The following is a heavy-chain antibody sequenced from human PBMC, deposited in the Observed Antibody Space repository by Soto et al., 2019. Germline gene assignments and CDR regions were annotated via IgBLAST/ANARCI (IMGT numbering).Heavy chain of an antibody. V-gene: IGHV1-18*01. Sequence: QVQLVQSGAEVKKPGASVKVSYKTSGYTFTNNHISWVRQAPGQGLEWMGWISAYNSNTNYAQKFQGRVTMTTDTLTSTAYMELRSLRSDDTAVYYCARDTPPTDYWGQGTLVTVSS. J-gene: IGHJ4*02. CDR3: ARDTPPTDY. CDR1: GYTFTNNH. CDR2: ISAYNSNT.